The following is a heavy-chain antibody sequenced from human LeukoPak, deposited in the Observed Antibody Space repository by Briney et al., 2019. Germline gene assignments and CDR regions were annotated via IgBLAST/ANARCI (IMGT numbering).Heavy chain of an antibody. J-gene: IGHJ4*02. Sequence: GGALRLSCAASGFTFSSFWMSWVRQAPGKGLEWAANIKEDGSEKYYVDSVKGRFTISRDNAKNSLYLQMDSLRVEDTAVYYCAKPIVGNSLGFDCWGQGTLVTVSS. CDR2: IKEDGSEK. CDR1: GFTFSSFW. V-gene: IGHV3-7*03. CDR3: AKPIVGNSLGFDC. D-gene: IGHD1-26*01.